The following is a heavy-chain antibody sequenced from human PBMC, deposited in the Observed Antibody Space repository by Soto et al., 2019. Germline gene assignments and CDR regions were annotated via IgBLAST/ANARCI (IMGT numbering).Heavy chain of an antibody. CDR3: AMGGAWTPEVLGY. D-gene: IGHD3-16*01. V-gene: IGHV3-30-3*01. CDR2: ISSDVVNY. Sequence: QVQLVESGGGVVQPGRSLRLSCAASGFTFSSFAMHWVRQAPGTGRVWLAVISSDVVNYYYAESVKGRFTMSRENSKNTLYLQMNSLTKEDTAVYYCAMGGAWTPEVLGYWGQGTLVTVAS. J-gene: IGHJ4*02. CDR1: GFTFSSFA.